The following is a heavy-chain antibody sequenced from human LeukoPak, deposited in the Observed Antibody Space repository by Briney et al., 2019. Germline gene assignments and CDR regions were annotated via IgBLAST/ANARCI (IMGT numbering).Heavy chain of an antibody. Sequence: SETLSLTCTVSGGSISSYYWSWIRQPAGKGLEWIGRIYTSGSTNYNPSLKSRVTMSVDTSKNQFSLKLSSVTAADTAVYYCARGMLRGYYYYYMDVWGKGTTVTVSS. CDR2: IYTSGST. CDR1: GGSISSYY. CDR3: ARGMLRGYYYYYMDV. D-gene: IGHD3-16*01. V-gene: IGHV4-4*07. J-gene: IGHJ6*03.